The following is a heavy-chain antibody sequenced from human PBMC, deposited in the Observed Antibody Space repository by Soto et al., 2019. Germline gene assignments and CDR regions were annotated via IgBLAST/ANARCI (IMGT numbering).Heavy chain of an antibody. CDR3: ARDPLKSDIVVVPAAYWFDP. CDR2: ISSSSSYI. J-gene: IGHJ5*02. V-gene: IGHV3-21*01. CDR1: GFTFSSYS. D-gene: IGHD2-2*01. Sequence: GGSLRLSCAASGFTFSSYSMNWVRQAPGKGLEWVSSISSSSSYIYYADSVKGRFTISRDNAKNSLYLQMNSLRAEDTAVYYCARDPLKSDIVVVPAAYWFDPWGQGTLVTVSS.